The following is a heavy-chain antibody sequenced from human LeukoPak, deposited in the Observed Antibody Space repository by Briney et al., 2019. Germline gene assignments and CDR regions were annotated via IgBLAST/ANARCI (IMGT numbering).Heavy chain of an antibody. CDR3: AREPPTYCSGGSCYPD. D-gene: IGHD2-15*01. J-gene: IGHJ4*02. V-gene: IGHV3-30*03. Sequence: GGTLRLSCAASGFTFSSYGMHWVRQAPGKGLEWVAFIAYDGSNKYYADSVKGRFTISRDNSKNTLSLQMNSLRAEDTAVYYCAREPPTYCSGGSCYPDWGQGTLVTVSS. CDR2: IAYDGSNK. CDR1: GFTFSSYG.